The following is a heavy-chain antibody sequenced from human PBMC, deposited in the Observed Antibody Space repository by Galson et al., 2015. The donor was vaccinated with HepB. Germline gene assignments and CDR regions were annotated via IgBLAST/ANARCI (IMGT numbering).Heavy chain of an antibody. Sequence: SLRLSCAASGFTFSSYAMHWVRQAPGKGLEWVAVISYDGSNKYYADSVKGRFTISRDNSKNTLYLQMNSLRAEDTAVYYCARVSRYDSSGSMAGGLAYWGQGTLVTVSS. CDR1: GFTFSSYA. CDR2: ISYDGSNK. V-gene: IGHV3-30*04. J-gene: IGHJ4*02. D-gene: IGHD3-22*01. CDR3: ARVSRYDSSGSMAGGLAY.